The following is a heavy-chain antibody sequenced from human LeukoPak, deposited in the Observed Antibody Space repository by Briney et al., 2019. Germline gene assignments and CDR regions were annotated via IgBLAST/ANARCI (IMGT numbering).Heavy chain of an antibody. CDR3: ATYRGGGGGVGY. CDR1: GASTAGYY. CDR2: FRNP. D-gene: IGHD3-16*01. J-gene: IGHJ4*02. Sequence: AETLALTCTVSGASTAGYYWSWIRQPPGKGLEWIGYFRNPNYNPSPKSRVTISGDTSKNQFSLKLSSVTAADTAVYYCATYRGGGGGVGYWGPGTLVIDSS. V-gene: IGHV4-59*01.